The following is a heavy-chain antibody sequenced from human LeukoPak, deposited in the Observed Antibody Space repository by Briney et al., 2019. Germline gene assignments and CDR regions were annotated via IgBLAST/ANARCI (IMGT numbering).Heavy chain of an antibody. CDR3: ARDVAGSLDY. D-gene: IGHD1-26*01. CDR2: IKQDESEK. V-gene: IGHV3-7*01. CDR1: GFTFSSYW. Sequence: GGSLRLSCVASGFTFSSYWMAWVRQAPGEGLEWVANIKQDESEKNYVDSVKGRFTISRDNAKNSLFLQMNSLRVEDTAVYYCARDVAGSLDYWGQGTLVTVSS. J-gene: IGHJ4*02.